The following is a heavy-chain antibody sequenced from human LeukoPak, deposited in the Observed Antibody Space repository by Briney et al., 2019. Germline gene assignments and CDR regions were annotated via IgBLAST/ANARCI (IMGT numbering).Heavy chain of an antibody. D-gene: IGHD3-22*01. CDR1: GGSISSSSYY. CDR2: IYYSGST. Sequence: SETLSLTCTVSGGSISSSSYYWGWIRQPPGKGLEWIGTIYYSGSTYYNPSLKSRVTISVDTSKNQFSLKLSSVTAADTAVYYCARVALYDMRANWFDPWGQGTLVTVSS. J-gene: IGHJ5*02. CDR3: ARVALYDMRANWFDP. V-gene: IGHV4-39*07.